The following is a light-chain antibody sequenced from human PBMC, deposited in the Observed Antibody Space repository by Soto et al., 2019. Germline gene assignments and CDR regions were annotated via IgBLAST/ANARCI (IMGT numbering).Light chain of an antibody. CDR1: SSDVGGYNY. J-gene: IGLJ2*01. CDR3: SSYTSSSTLV. V-gene: IGLV2-14*01. CDR2: DVS. Sequence: QSVLTQPASVSGSPGQSITISCTGTSSDVGGYNYVSWFQQHPGKAPKLMIYDVSNRPSGVSNRFSGSKSGNTASLTSSGLQSEDEADSYCSSYTSSSTLVFGGGTKVTVL.